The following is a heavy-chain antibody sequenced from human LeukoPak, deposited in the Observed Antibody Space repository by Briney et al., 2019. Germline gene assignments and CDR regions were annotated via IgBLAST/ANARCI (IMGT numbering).Heavy chain of an antibody. CDR1: GFTFSSYA. J-gene: IGHJ4*02. D-gene: IGHD3-22*01. CDR2: ISGSGGST. Sequence: GALRLSCAASGFTFSSYAMSWVRQAPGKGLEWVSAISGSGGSTYYADSVKGRFTISRDNSKNTLYLQMNSLRAEDTAVYYCAKGYYYDSSGYYSPFDYWGQGTLVTVSS. V-gene: IGHV3-23*01. CDR3: AKGYYYDSSGYYSPFDY.